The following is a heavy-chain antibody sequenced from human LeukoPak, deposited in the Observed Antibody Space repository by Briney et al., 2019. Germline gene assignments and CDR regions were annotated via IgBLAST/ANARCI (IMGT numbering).Heavy chain of an antibody. V-gene: IGHV3-33*01. D-gene: IGHD3-22*01. CDR3: ARDDSSGYYSYYFDY. CDR2: IWYDGSNK. CDR1: GFTFSSYG. Sequence: GRSLRLSCAASGFTFSSYGMHWDRQAPGKGLEWVAVIWYDGSNKYYADSVKGRFTISRDNSKNTLYLQMNSLRAEDTAVYYCARDDSSGYYSYYFDYWGQGTLVTVSS. J-gene: IGHJ4*02.